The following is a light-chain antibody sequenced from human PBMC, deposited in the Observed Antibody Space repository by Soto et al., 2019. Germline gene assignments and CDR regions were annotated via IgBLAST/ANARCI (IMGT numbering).Light chain of an antibody. CDR2: EVN. CDR1: SSDIGTYNY. CDR3: SSLTNINTQV. Sequence: QSALTQPASVSGSPGQSITISCTGTSSDIGTYNYVSWYQQHPGNVPKLIIYEVNNRPTGVSYRFSGSKSANTASLTISGLRAEDEADYYCSSLTNINTQVLGPGTKFTV. V-gene: IGLV2-14*03. J-gene: IGLJ1*01.